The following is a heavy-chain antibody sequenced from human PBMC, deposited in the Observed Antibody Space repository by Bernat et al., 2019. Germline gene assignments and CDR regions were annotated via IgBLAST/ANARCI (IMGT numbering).Heavy chain of an antibody. D-gene: IGHD6-6*01. CDR1: GFTVSSNY. J-gene: IGHJ5*02. CDR2: IYSGGST. Sequence: EVQLVESGGGLVQPGGSLRLSCAASGFTVSSNYMSWVRQAPGKGLEWVSVIYSGGSTYYADSVKGRFTISRDNSKNTLYLQMNSLRVEDTAVYYCARDAKPYSSSSDNWFDPWGQGTLVTVSS. CDR3: ARDAKPYSSSSDNWFDP. V-gene: IGHV3-66*01.